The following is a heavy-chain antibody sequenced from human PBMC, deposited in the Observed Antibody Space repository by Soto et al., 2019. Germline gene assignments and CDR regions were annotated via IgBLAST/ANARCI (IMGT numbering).Heavy chain of an antibody. D-gene: IGHD3-3*01. CDR3: ARGHRVDFWSGSMGGMDV. J-gene: IGHJ6*02. CDR1: GGSISSGGYS. CDR2: IYHSGST. V-gene: IGHV4-30-2*01. Sequence: LSLTCTVSGGSISSGGYSWSWIRQPPGKGLEWIGYIYHSGSTYYNPSLKSRVTISVDRSKNQFSLKLSSVTAADTAVYYCARGHRVDFWSGSMGGMDVWGQGTTVTVSS.